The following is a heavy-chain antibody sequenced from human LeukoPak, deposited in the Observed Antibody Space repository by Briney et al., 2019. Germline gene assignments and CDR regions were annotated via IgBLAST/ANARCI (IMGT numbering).Heavy chain of an antibody. CDR3: ARVRYRLAETYIDY. V-gene: IGHV4-59*12. J-gene: IGHJ4*02. CDR1: GGSISNYY. D-gene: IGHD3-16*01. CDR2: IYYSGST. Sequence: SETLSLTCTVSGGSISNYYWSWIRQPPGRGLEWIGYIYYSGSTNYNPSLKSPVTISVDKSKNQFSLKLSSVTAADTAVYYCARVRYRLAETYIDYWGQGTLVTVSS.